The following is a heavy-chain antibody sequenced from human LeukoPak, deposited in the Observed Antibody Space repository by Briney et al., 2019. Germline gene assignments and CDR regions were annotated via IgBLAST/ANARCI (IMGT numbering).Heavy chain of an antibody. CDR1: GFTFSSYA. CDR3: TRVGYIDEGIDY. V-gene: IGHV3-7*04. CDR2: IKQDGSKK. J-gene: IGHJ4*02. D-gene: IGHD5-24*01. Sequence: GGSLRLSCTASGFTFSSYAMTWVRQAPGKGLEWVANIKQDGSKKSYVDSVKGRFTISRDNAKNSLYLQMNSLRAEDTAIYYCTRVGYIDEGIDYWGQGTLVTVSS.